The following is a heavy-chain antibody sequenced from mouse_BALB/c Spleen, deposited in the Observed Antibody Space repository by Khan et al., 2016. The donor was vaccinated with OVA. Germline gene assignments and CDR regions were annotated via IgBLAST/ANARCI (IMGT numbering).Heavy chain of an antibody. CDR3: ARHPLYAMDY. V-gene: IGHV5-9*02. CDR2: IGSGGSYT. CDR1: GFAFSSYD. Sequence: EVELVESGGGLVKPGGSLKLSCAASGFAFSSYDMSWVRQTPEKRLEWVATIGSGGSYTYYPDSVKGRFTISRDNARNTLYLQMSSLRSEDTALYYCARHPLYAMDYWGQGTSVTVSS. J-gene: IGHJ4*01.